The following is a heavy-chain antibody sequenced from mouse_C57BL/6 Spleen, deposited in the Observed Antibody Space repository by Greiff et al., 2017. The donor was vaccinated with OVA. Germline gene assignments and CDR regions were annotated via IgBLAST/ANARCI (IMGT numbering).Heavy chain of an antibody. CDR1: GFSLTSYG. Sequence: VQLKESGPGLVAPSQSLSITCTVSGFSLTSYGVDWVRQPPGKGLEWLGGIWGGGSTNYNSALMSSLSISKDNAKSQVFLKMNSLQTDDTAMDYCAKRGKLDDVYAMDYWGQGTSVTVSS. V-gene: IGHV2-9*01. J-gene: IGHJ4*01. D-gene: IGHD2-12*01. CDR2: IWGGGST. CDR3: AKRGKLDDVYAMDY.